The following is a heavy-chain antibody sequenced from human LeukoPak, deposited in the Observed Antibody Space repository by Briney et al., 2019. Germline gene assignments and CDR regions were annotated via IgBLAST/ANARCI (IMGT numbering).Heavy chain of an antibody. J-gene: IGHJ4*02. D-gene: IGHD2-21*02. CDR1: GGSISSSNW. CDR2: IYHSGST. V-gene: IGHV4-4*02. CDR3: ARLCGGDCYSHRDY. Sequence: PSGTLSLTCAVSGGSISSSNWWSWVRQPPGKGLEWIGEIYHSGSTNYNPSLKSRVTISVDKSKNQFSLKLSSVTAADTAVYYCARLCGGDCYSHRDYWGQGTLVTVSS.